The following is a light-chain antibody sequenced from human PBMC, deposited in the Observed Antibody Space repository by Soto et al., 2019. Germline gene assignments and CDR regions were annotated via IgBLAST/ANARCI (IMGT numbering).Light chain of an antibody. V-gene: IGKV1-39*01. CDR3: QQSFSTPRGFT. CDR1: RTVLDY. J-gene: IGKJ3*01. CDR2: GAT. Sequence: DIQMTQSPSSLSASVGDRVTITCRASRTVLDYLNWYQQKPGRAPQLLIFGATNLQRGVPSRFRGSGSGTNFTLTITSLQREDCAISYCQQSFSTPRGFTFGPGTKVNI.